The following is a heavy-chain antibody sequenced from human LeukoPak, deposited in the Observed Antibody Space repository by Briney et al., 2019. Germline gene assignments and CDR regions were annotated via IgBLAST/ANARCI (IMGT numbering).Heavy chain of an antibody. Sequence: SETLSLTCTVSGGSISSYYWSWIRQPPGKGLEWIGYIYYSGSTNYNPSLKGRVTISVDTSKNQFSLKVNSVTAADAAVYYCASQVAGSSSQNWGQGTLVTVSS. CDR3: ASQVAGSSSQN. J-gene: IGHJ4*02. D-gene: IGHD6-6*01. CDR2: IYYSGST. CDR1: GGSISSYY. V-gene: IGHV4-59*01.